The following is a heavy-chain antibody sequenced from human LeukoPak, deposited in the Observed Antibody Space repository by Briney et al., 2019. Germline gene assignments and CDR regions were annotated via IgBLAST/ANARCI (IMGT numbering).Heavy chain of an antibody. Sequence: PSETLSLTCAVYGGSFSGYQWCWIRQPPGKGLEWIGEINHSGSTNYNPSLKSRVTISVDTSKNQFSLKLSSVTAADTAVYYCATPNRYSSSWGTGGGAFDIWGQGTMVTVSS. V-gene: IGHV4-34*01. J-gene: IGHJ3*02. D-gene: IGHD6-13*01. CDR1: GGSFSGYQ. CDR2: INHSGST. CDR3: ATPNRYSSSWGTGGGAFDI.